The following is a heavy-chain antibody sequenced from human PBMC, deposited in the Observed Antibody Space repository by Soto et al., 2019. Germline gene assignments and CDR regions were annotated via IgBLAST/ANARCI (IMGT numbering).Heavy chain of an antibody. J-gene: IGHJ4*02. Sequence: ASVKVSCKASGYTFSSYGISWVRQAPGQGLEWMGWVGAYNGNTNYAQNLQGRVTMTTDTSTSTAYMELRSLSSDDTAVYYCARSGATLTRLFDSWGQGTLVTVPS. CDR2: VGAYNGNT. CDR1: GYTFSSYG. D-gene: IGHD4-17*01. CDR3: ARSGATLTRLFDS. V-gene: IGHV1-18*01.